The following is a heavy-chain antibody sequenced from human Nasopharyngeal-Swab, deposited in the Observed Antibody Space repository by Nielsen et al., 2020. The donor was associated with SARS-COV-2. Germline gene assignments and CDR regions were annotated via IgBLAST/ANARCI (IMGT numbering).Heavy chain of an antibody. J-gene: IGHJ6*02. CDR3: ARRPYSSSSVDYYYGMDV. V-gene: IGHV1-69*13. Sequence: SVKVSCKASGGTFSSYAISWVRQAPGQGLEWMGGIIPIFGTANYAQKFQGRVTITADESTSTAYMELSSLRSEDTAVYYCARRPYSSSSVDYYYGMDVWGQGTTVTVSS. CDR1: GGTFSSYA. D-gene: IGHD6-6*01. CDR2: IIPIFGTA.